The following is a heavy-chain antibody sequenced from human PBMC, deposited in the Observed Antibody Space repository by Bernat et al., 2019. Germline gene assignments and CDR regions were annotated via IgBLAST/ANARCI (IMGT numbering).Heavy chain of an antibody. CDR1: GFPFSNYG. D-gene: IGHD2-21*01. J-gene: IGHJ6*02. CDR2: IWYDGSNK. V-gene: IGHV3-33*01. Sequence: QVQLVESGGGVVQPGRSLRLSCAASGFPFSNYGMHWVRQAPGKGLEWVAVIWYDGSNKYFADSVRGRFTISRDNSKNTLYLQMNSLRAEDTALYYCARAYSRVQTLYYYYGMDVWGQGTTVTVSS. CDR3: ARAYSRVQTLYYYYGMDV.